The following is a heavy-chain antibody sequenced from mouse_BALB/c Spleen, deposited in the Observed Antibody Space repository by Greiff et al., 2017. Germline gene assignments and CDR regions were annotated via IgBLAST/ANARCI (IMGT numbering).Heavy chain of an antibody. V-gene: IGHV1S56*01. CDR2: IFPGDGST. CDR3: AKSRSAATRGFAY. Sequence: VQLHQSGAELVMPGASVKLSCKASGYTFTSYDINWVRQRPEQGLEWIGWIFPGDGSTKYNEKFKGKATLTTDKSSSTAYMQLSRLTSEDSAVYFCAKSRSAATRGFAYWGQGTLVTVSA. CDR1: GYTFTSYD. D-gene: IGHD1-2*01. J-gene: IGHJ3*01.